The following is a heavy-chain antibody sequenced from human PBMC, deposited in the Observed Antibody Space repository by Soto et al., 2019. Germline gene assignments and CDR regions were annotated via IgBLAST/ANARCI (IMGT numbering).Heavy chain of an antibody. CDR3: ATTFPPYIVVVPAAYNWFDP. D-gene: IGHD2-2*01. J-gene: IGHJ5*02. CDR2: IYYSGST. Sequence: PSETLSLTCTVSGGSISSGGYYWSWIRQHPGKGLEWIGYIYYSGSTYYNPSLKSRVTISVDTSKNQFSLKLSSVTAADTAVYYCATTFPPYIVVVPAAYNWFDPWGQGTLVTVSS. CDR1: GGSISSGGYY. V-gene: IGHV4-31*03.